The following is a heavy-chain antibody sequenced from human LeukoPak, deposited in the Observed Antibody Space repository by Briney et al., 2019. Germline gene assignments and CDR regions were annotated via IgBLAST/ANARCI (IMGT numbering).Heavy chain of an antibody. CDR2: ISGDGGST. V-gene: IGHV3-43*02. CDR3: AKDMGSSGYYVDY. D-gene: IGHD3-22*01. Sequence: GGSLRLSCAASGFTFDDYAMHWVRQAPGKGLEWVSLISGDGGSTYDADSVKGRFTISRDNSKNSLYPQMKSLRTEDTALYYCAKDMGSSGYYVDYWGQGTLVTVSS. J-gene: IGHJ4*02. CDR1: GFTFDDYA.